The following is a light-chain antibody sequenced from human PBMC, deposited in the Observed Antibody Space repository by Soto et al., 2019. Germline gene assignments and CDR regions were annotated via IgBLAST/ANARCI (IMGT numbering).Light chain of an antibody. V-gene: IGLV1-51*01. Sequence: QSVLTQPPSVSAAPGQKVTISCSGSSSNIGNNYVSWYQQLPGTATKLLIYDNDNRPSGIPDRFSGSKSGTSATLGITGLQTGDEGDYYCGTWDSGLRAVVFGGGTKLTVL. CDR2: DND. J-gene: IGLJ2*01. CDR1: SSNIGNNY. CDR3: GTWDSGLRAVV.